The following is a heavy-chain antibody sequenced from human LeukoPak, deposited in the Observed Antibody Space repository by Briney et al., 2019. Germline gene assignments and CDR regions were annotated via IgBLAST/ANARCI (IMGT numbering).Heavy chain of an antibody. Sequence: PGRSLRLSCTASGFTFRGYGMPWVRQAPGQGLEWVAVIWYDGSKKYYADSVKGRFTISRDISKNTLYLQMNSLRAEDTAVYYCARDGGSGLDYWGQGTLVTVSS. CDR2: IWYDGSKK. D-gene: IGHD3-10*01. CDR3: ARDGGSGLDY. J-gene: IGHJ4*02. V-gene: IGHV3-33*01. CDR1: GFTFRGYG.